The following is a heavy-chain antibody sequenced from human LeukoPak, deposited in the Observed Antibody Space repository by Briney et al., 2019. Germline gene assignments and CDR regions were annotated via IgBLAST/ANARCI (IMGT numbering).Heavy chain of an antibody. CDR2: ITSSSSTI. Sequence: QTGGSLRLSCAASGFTFSGYNMNWVRQAPGKGLEWVSFITSSSSTIYYADSVKGRFTISRDNAKNSLYLQMNSLRDEDTAVYYCTTEVGYYYDYNWFDPWGQGTLVTVSS. CDR1: GFTFSGYN. D-gene: IGHD3-22*01. CDR3: TTEVGYYYDYNWFDP. V-gene: IGHV3-48*02. J-gene: IGHJ5*02.